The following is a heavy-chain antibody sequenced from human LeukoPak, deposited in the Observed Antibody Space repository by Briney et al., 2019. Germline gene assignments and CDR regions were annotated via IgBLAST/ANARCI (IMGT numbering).Heavy chain of an antibody. D-gene: IGHD1-26*01. CDR2: IYSTGST. J-gene: IGHJ4*02. CDR1: GGSINFYY. V-gene: IGHV4-4*07. Sequence: PSETLSLTCTVSGGSINFYYWSWIRQPAGKGLEWIGRIYSTGSTNYSPSLKSRVTMSVDKSKNQFSLNLSSVTAADTAVYYCARGEWDLLFDYWGQGTLVTVSS. CDR3: ARGEWDLLFDY.